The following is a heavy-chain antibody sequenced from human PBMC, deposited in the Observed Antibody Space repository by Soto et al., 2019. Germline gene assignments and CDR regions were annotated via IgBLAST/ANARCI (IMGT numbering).Heavy chain of an antibody. J-gene: IGHJ3*02. CDR1: ADTFTNFA. CDR3: ARGLRGYTGYDGGGAFDI. CDR2: IIPMFGTP. Sequence: QVQLVPSGPEVKNSGSSVKVSCKPSADTFTNFAISWMRQAPGQGLEWMGGIIPMFGTPNYAQNFQGSVTITADRSTSTAYLELRSLRSEDTAVYYCARGLRGYTGYDGGGAFDIWGQGTMVTVSS. V-gene: IGHV1-69*06. D-gene: IGHD5-12*01.